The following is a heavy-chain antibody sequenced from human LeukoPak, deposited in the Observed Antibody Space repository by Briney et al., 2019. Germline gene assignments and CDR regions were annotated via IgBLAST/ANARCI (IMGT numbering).Heavy chain of an antibody. CDR1: GFTFSSYG. Sequence: PGGSLRLSCAASGFTFSSYGMHWVRQAPGKGLEWVAFIRYDGSNKYYADSVKGRFTISRDNSKNTLYLQMNSLRAEDTAVYYCARDSAYSSGWPFDYWGQGTLVTVSS. CDR3: ARDSAYSSGWPFDY. J-gene: IGHJ4*02. V-gene: IGHV3-30*02. D-gene: IGHD6-19*01. CDR2: IRYDGSNK.